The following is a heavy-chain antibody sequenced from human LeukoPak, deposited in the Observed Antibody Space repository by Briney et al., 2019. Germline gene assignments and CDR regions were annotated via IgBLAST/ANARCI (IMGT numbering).Heavy chain of an antibody. Sequence: PGGSLRPSCAASGFTFSSYSMNWVRQAPGKGLEWVSYISSSSSTIYYADSVKGRFTISRDNAKNSLYLQMNSLRDEDTAVYYCARDYYDFWSGAGYFDYWGQGTLVTVSS. CDR3: ARDYYDFWSGAGYFDY. CDR1: GFTFSSYS. V-gene: IGHV3-48*02. D-gene: IGHD3-3*01. CDR2: ISSSSSTI. J-gene: IGHJ4*02.